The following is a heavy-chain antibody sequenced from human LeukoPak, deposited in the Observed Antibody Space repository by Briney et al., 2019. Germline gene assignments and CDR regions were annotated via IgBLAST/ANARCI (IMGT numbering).Heavy chain of an antibody. D-gene: IGHD1-26*01. CDR1: GFSFSDDY. Sequence: GGSLRLSCAVSGFSFSDDYMSWIRQAPGQGLEWVSYISSSSSYTNYADSVKGRFTISRDNAKNSLYLQMKSLRAEDTAVYYCARSRGVGPGAYFDYWGQGTLVTVSS. CDR2: ISSSSSYT. J-gene: IGHJ4*02. V-gene: IGHV3-11*03. CDR3: ARSRGVGPGAYFDY.